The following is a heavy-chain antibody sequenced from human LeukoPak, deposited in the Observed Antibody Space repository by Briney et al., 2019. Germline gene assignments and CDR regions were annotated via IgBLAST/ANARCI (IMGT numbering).Heavy chain of an antibody. CDR1: GFTFSNYA. V-gene: IGHV3-23*01. CDR2: ISGSGGST. J-gene: IGHJ3*02. Sequence: GGSLRLSCAASGFTFSNYAMSWVRQAPGKGLEWVSAISGSGGSTYYADSVKGRFTISRDNSKNTLYLQMNSLRAEDTAVYYCAKGYCSSTSCYGIAFDIWGQGTMVTVSS. CDR3: AKGYCSSTSCYGIAFDI. D-gene: IGHD2-2*01.